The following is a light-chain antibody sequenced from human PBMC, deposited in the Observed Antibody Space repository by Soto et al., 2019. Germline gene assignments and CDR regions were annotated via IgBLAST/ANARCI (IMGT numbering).Light chain of an antibody. CDR3: TSYAGSNIWV. Sequence: QSALTQPPSASGSPGQSVTISCTGTSSDVGAYNYVSWYQQYPGKAPKLMIYEVSKRPSGVPDRFPGSKSGKTASLTVSGLQPEDEADYYCTSYAGSNIWVFGGGTKVTVL. CDR1: SSDVGAYNY. CDR2: EVS. V-gene: IGLV2-8*01. J-gene: IGLJ3*02.